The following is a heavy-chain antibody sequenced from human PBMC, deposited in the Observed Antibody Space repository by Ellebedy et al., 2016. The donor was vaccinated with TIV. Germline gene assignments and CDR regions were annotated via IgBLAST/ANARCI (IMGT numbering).Heavy chain of an antibody. CDR1: GLTLSNAY. D-gene: IGHD2-2*03. CDR2: ISHDGSSQ. V-gene: IGHV3-30-3*01. J-gene: IGHJ4*02. Sequence: GESLKISCAASGLTLSNAYMNWVRQAPGKGLEWVAVISHDGSSQYYADSVKGRFTVSRDNSMNTVYLEMNSLRAENTALYYCARDLDKSRGLYGGATYWGQGTQVTVSS. CDR3: ARDLDKSRGLYGGATY.